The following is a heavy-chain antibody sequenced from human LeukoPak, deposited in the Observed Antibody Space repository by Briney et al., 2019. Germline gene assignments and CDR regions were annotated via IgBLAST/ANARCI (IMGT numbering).Heavy chain of an antibody. CDR3: ARSGYSYGWPNAFDI. CDR1: GGSISSYY. Sequence: RPSETLSLTCTVSGGSISSYYWSWIRQPPGKGLEWIGYIYYIGSTNYNPSLKSRVTISVDTSKNQFSLRLSSVTAADTAVYYCARSGYSYGWPNAFDIWGQGTMVTVSS. D-gene: IGHD5-18*01. J-gene: IGHJ3*02. CDR2: IYYIGST. V-gene: IGHV4-59*08.